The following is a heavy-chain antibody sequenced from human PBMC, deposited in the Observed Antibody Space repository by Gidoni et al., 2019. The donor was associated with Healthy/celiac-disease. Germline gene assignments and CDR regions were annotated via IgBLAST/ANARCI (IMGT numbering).Heavy chain of an antibody. V-gene: IGHV4-34*01. CDR3: ARVPRDILTGYYRYHFDY. CDR1: GGSFSGYY. CDR2: INHSGST. Sequence: QVQLQQWGAGLWKPSETLSLTCAVYGGSFSGYYWSWIRQPPGKGLEWIGEINHSGSTNYNPSLKRRVTISVDTSKNQFSLKLSSVTASDTAAYYCARVPRDILTGYYRYHFDYWGQGTLVTVSS. D-gene: IGHD3-9*01. J-gene: IGHJ4*02.